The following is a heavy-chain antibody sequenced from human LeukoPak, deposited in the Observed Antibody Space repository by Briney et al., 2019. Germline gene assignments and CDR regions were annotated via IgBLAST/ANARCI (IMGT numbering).Heavy chain of an antibody. CDR1: GFTFSDYW. Sequence: GGSLRLSCGASGFTFSDYWMHWVRQVPGKGLVWVSHINTDGSITSYADSVKGRFTISRDNAKNTLYLQMNSLRAEEDTGVYYCTRSLATKYWGQGTLVIVSS. D-gene: IGHD5-24*01. CDR3: TRSLATKY. V-gene: IGHV3-74*01. J-gene: IGHJ4*02. CDR2: INTDGSIT.